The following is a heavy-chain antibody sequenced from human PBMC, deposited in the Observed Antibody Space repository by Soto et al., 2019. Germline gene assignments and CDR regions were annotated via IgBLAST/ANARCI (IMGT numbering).Heavy chain of an antibody. D-gene: IGHD1-26*01. Sequence: PSETLSLTCTVSGVSISSSSYYWGWIRQPPGKGLEWIGSIYYSGSTNYNPSLKNRVTISVDTSKNQFSLKLSSVTAADTAVYYCATLHREVGDTLNWFDPWGQGTLVTVSS. CDR3: ATLHREVGDTLNWFDP. J-gene: IGHJ5*02. V-gene: IGHV4-39*07. CDR2: IYYSGST. CDR1: GVSISSSSYY.